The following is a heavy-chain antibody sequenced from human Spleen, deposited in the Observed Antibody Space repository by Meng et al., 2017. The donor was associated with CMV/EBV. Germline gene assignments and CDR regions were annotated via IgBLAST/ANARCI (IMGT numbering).Heavy chain of an antibody. Sequence: ASVKVSCKASGYTFTDNGINWVRQAPGQGLEWMGWISPYNGNTNYAQRFQGRVTMTTDTSTSTAYMELRSLRSDDTAVYYCARVGSGRGYLDYWGQRTLVTVSS. CDR1: GYTFTDNG. CDR3: ARVGSGRGYLDY. D-gene: IGHD3-10*01. J-gene: IGHJ4*02. V-gene: IGHV1-18*01. CDR2: ISPYNGNT.